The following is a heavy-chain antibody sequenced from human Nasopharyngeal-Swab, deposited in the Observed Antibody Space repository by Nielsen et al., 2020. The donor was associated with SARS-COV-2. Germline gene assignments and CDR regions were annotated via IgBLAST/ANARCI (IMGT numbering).Heavy chain of an antibody. Sequence: SLMISCASSGFIFSSSAMHLVRPAPGKGLEYVSAISSNGGSTYYANSVKGRFTISRDNSKNTLYLQMGSLRAEDMAVYYCARGRSSGWNKAFDIWGQGTMVTVSS. CDR1: GFIFSSSA. J-gene: IGHJ3*02. CDR2: ISSNGGST. D-gene: IGHD6-19*01. CDR3: ARGRSSGWNKAFDI. V-gene: IGHV3-64*01.